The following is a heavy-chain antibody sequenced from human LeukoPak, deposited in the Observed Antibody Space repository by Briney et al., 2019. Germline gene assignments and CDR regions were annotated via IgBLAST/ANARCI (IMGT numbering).Heavy chain of an antibody. Sequence: SETLSLTCNVSGVSIRSGDHYWSWMRQPPGKGLEWIGSVYFSGSTYYNPYLNSRVTISIITSKSQFTLRLSSVTAADTAIYYGARYCSGTSCHGPFDSWGPGTLVTVSS. CDR3: ARYCSGTSCHGPFDS. CDR1: GVSIRSGDHY. D-gene: IGHD2-2*01. CDR2: VYFSGST. V-gene: IGHV4-30-4*01. J-gene: IGHJ4*02.